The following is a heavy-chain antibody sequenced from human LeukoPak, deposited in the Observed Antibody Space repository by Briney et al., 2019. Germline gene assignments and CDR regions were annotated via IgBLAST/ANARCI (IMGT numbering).Heavy chain of an antibody. CDR2: INSGGGST. CDR3: AKRSDYGYSWNHFDS. D-gene: IGHD4-17*01. V-gene: IGHV3-23*01. Sequence: PGGSLRLSCAASGFTFRTFGMSWVRQAPGKGLEWVSAINSGGGSTYYADSVKGRFTISRDNSKSTLYLQMNSLRAEDTAVYHCAKRSDYGYSWNHFDSWGQGTLVTVSS. J-gene: IGHJ4*02. CDR1: GFTFRTFG.